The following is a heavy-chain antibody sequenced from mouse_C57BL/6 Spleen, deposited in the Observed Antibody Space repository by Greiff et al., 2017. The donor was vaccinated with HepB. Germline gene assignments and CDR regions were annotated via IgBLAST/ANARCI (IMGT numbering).Heavy chain of an antibody. CDR2: IYPGDGDT. D-gene: IGHD3-2*02. Sequence: QVHVKQSGPELVKPGASVKISCKASGYAFSSSWMNWVKQRPGKGLEWIGRIYPGDGDTNYNGKFKGKATLTADKSSSTAYMQLSSLTSEDSAVYFCASHSSGLPFAYWGQGTLVTVSA. CDR1: GYAFSSSW. CDR3: ASHSSGLPFAY. J-gene: IGHJ3*01. V-gene: IGHV1-82*01.